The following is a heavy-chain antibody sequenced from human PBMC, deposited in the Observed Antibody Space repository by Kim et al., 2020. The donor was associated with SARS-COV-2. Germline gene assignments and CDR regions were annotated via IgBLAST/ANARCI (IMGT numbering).Heavy chain of an antibody. CDR2: IYHSGST. J-gene: IGHJ4*02. CDR1: GYSISSGYY. CDR3: ARNSGSPDY. V-gene: IGHV4-38-2*02. D-gene: IGHD1-26*01. Sequence: SETLSLTCTVSGYSISSGYYWGWIRQPPGKGLEWIGSIYHSGSTYYNPSLKSRVTTSVDTSKNQFSLKLSSVTAADTAVYYCARNSGSPDYWGQGTLVTVSS.